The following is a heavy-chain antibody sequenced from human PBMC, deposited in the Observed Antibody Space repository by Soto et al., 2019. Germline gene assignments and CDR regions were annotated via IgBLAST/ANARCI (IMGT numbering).Heavy chain of an antibody. CDR3: ARTLVTGYSDS. Sequence: QVQLQESGPGLVKPSETLSLTCTVSGGSISAYYWSWIRQPTRKGREWIGRIYYTGSTNYNSSLGSRATISVETSRVHFSPTLSSVTAAATAVYYCARTLVTGYSDSWGQAARVTVSS. CDR2: IYYTGST. CDR1: GGSISAYY. J-gene: IGHJ4*02. V-gene: IGHV4-59*01. D-gene: IGHD3-9*01.